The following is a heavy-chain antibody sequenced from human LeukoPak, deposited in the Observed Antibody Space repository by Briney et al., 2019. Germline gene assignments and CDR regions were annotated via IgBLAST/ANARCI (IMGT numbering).Heavy chain of an antibody. Sequence: SETLSLTCTVSGGSIHTYYWGWIRQPPGKGLEWDGYINYSGGTNSNPSLRSGVTISVDTSKDQFSLKLRSVTAADTAVYYCARDLYYGTRGYQQYWYFDLWGRGTLVTVSS. D-gene: IGHD3-22*01. CDR1: GGSIHTYY. CDR3: ARDLYYGTRGYQQYWYFDL. J-gene: IGHJ2*01. CDR2: INYSGGT. V-gene: IGHV4-59*01.